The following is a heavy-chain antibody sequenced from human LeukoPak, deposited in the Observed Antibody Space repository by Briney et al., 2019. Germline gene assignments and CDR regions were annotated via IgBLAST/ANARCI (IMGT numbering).Heavy chain of an antibody. V-gene: IGHV4-38-2*02. CDR1: GYSTSSGYF. D-gene: IGHD3-10*01. Sequence: PSETLSLTCTVSGYSTSSGYFWGWIRQPPGKGLEWIGSVYYSGGTYNPSLKSRVTISVDTSKNQFSLNLSSVTAADTAVYYCAREASPARNYYGTGPWGQGTLVTVSS. CDR2: VYYSGGT. J-gene: IGHJ5*02. CDR3: AREASPARNYYGTGP.